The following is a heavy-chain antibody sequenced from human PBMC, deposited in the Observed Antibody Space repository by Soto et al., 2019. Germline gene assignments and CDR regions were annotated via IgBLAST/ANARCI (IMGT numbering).Heavy chain of an antibody. Sequence: SETLSLTCTVSGGSISSYYWSWIRQPPGKGLEWIGYIYYSGSTNYNPSLKSRVTISVDTSKNQFSLKLSSVTAADTAVYYCARDSGYSYGEFDYWGQGTLVTV. J-gene: IGHJ4*02. CDR3: ARDSGYSYGEFDY. CDR2: IYYSGST. V-gene: IGHV4-59*01. D-gene: IGHD5-18*01. CDR1: GGSISSYY.